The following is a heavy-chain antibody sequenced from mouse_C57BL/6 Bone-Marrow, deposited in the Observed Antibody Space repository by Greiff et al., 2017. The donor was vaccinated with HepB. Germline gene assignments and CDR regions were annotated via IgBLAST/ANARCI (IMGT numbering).Heavy chain of an antibody. J-gene: IGHJ1*03. CDR2: IRSKSNNYAT. V-gene: IGHV10-1*01. Sequence: GGGLVQPKGSLKLSCAASGFSFNTYAMNWVRQAPGKGLEWVARIRSKSNNYATYYADSVNDRFTISRDDSESMLYLQMNNLKTEDTAMYYCVRHYYGSSYWYFDVWGTGTTVTVSS. D-gene: IGHD1-1*01. CDR3: VRHYYGSSYWYFDV. CDR1: GFSFNTYA.